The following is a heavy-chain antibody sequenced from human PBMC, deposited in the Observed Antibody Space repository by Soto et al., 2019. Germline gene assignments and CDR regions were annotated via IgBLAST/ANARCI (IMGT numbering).Heavy chain of an antibody. CDR2: IWYDGSNK. CDR3: ARGLRGAAALAGEGFYGMDV. J-gene: IGHJ6*02. V-gene: IGHV3-33*01. Sequence: QVQLVESGGGVVQPGRSLRLSCAASGFTFSSYGMHWVRQAPGKGLEWVAVIWYDGSNKYYADSVKGRFTISRDNSKNPLYLQMHSLRAEDTAVYYCARGLRGAAALAGEGFYGMDVWGQGTTVPGSS. CDR1: GFTFSSYG. D-gene: IGHD6-13*01.